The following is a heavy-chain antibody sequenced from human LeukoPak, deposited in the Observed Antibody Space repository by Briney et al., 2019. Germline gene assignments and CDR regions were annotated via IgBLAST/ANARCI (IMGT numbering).Heavy chain of an antibody. CDR2: ISGGGGST. D-gene: IGHD2-2*01. Sequence: PGGSLRLSCTASEFTFSRYAMNWVRQAPGKGLEWVSAISGGGGSTFYADSVKGRFTISRDNSKNTLYLQMNSLRAEDTALYYCAKSHCTTTSCRGNYFDYWGQGTLLTVSS. CDR1: EFTFSRYA. V-gene: IGHV3-23*01. CDR3: AKSHCTTTSCRGNYFDY. J-gene: IGHJ4*02.